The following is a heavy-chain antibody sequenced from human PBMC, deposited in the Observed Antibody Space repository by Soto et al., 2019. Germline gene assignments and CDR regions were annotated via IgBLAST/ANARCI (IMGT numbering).Heavy chain of an antibody. Sequence: ASVKVSCKASGYTFTSYAMHWVRQAPGQRLEWMGWINAGNGNTKYSQKFQGRVTITRDTSASTAYMELSSLRSEDTAVYYCAREMLPNHRAARVFDYWGQGTLVTVSS. CDR2: INAGNGNT. CDR1: GYTFTSYA. V-gene: IGHV1-3*01. J-gene: IGHJ4*02. CDR3: AREMLPNHRAARVFDY. D-gene: IGHD6-6*01.